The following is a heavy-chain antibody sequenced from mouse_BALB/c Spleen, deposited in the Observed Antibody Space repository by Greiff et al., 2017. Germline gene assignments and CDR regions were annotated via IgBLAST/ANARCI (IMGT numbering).Heavy chain of an antibody. V-gene: IGHV1S137*01. D-gene: IGHD2-1*01. CDR1: GYTFTDYA. CDR3: ARGGNSYYYAMDY. J-gene: IGHJ4*01. Sequence: VQLQQSGAELVRPGVSVKISCKGSGYTFTDYAMHWVKQSHAKSLEWIGVISTYYGDASYNQKFKGQATMTVDKSSSTAYMELARLTSEDSAIYYCARGGNSYYYAMDYWGQGTSVTVSS. CDR2: ISTYYGDA.